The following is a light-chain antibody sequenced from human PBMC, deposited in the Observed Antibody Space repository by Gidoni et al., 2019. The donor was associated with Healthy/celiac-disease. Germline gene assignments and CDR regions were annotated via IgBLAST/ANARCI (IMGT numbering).Light chain of an antibody. CDR3: QSYDSSLSGYV. CDR1: SSNIGAGYD. CDR2: GTS. V-gene: IGLV1-40*01. J-gene: IGLJ1*01. Sequence: QSVLTQPPSVSGAPGQRVTISCTGSSSNIGAGYDVHWYQLLPGTAPTLLIYGTSNRPSGVPDRFSGSKSGTSASLAITGLQAEDEADYYCQSYDSSLSGYVFGTGTKVTVL.